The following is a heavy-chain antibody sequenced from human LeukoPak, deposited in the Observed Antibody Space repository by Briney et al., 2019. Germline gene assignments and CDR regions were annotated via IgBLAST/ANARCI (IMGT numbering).Heavy chain of an antibody. CDR3: SRALGQWLVRGFDY. Sequence: SETLSLTCTVSDYTITSGYFWGWIRQPPGKGLEWIGSIYHSGDTYYNPSLKSRVTISVDTPKNQFSLKVSSVTAADTALYYCSRALGQWLVRGFDYWGQGALVIVSS. D-gene: IGHD6-19*01. CDR2: IYHSGDT. V-gene: IGHV4-38-2*02. CDR1: DYTITSGYF. J-gene: IGHJ4*02.